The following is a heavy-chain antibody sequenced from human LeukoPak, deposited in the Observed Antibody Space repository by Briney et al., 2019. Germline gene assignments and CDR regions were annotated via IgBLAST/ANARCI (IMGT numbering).Heavy chain of an antibody. CDR1: GFTVSSDY. D-gene: IGHD6-6*01. CDR2: IFGFSST. J-gene: IGHJ6*02. CDR3: ARERAARYGLDV. V-gene: IGHV3-66*01. Sequence: GGSLRLSCAASGFTVSSDYMIWVRQAPGKGLEWVSVIFGFSSTQYADSVKGRFTISRDNSKNTLFLQMYSLRAEDTAVYYCARERAARYGLDVWGQGTTVTVSS.